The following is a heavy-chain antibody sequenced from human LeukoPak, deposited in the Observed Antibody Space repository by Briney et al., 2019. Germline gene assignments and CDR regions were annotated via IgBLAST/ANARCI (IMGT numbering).Heavy chain of an antibody. CDR2: IIPIFGTA. CDR1: GGTFSSYA. V-gene: IGHV1-69*13. CDR3: ARDRNGDYAPHDAFDI. Sequence: SVKVSCKASGGTFSSYAISWVRQAPGQGLEWMGGIIPIFGTANYAQKFQGRVTITADESTSTAYMELSSLRSEDTAVYYCARDRNGDYAPHDAFDIWGQGTMVTVSS. D-gene: IGHD4-17*01. J-gene: IGHJ3*02.